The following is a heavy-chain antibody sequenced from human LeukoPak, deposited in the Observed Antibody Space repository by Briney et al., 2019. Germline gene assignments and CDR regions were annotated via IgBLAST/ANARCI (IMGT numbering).Heavy chain of an antibody. CDR2: IYYGGST. CDR3: ARELELSWFDP. D-gene: IGHD1-7*01. Sequence: SETLSLTCTVSGGSISSYYWSWIRQPPGKGLEWIGYIYYGGSTNYNPSLKSRVTISVDTSKNQFSLKLSSVTAADTAVYYCARELELSWFDPWGQGTLVTVSS. CDR1: GGSISSYY. V-gene: IGHV4-59*01. J-gene: IGHJ5*02.